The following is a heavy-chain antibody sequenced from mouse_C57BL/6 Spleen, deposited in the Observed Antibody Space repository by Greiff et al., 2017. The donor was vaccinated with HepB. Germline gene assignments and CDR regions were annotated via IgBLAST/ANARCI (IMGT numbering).Heavy chain of an antibody. V-gene: IGHV1-72*01. CDR2: IDPNSGGT. D-gene: IGHD2-5*01. Sequence: VQLQQSGAELVKPGASVKLSCKASGYTFTSYWMHWVKQRPGRGREWIGRIDPNSGGTKYNEKFKSKATLTVDKPSSTAYMQLSSLTSEDSAVYYCARGIVYYSNSFAYWGQGTLVTVSA. CDR1: GYTFTSYW. J-gene: IGHJ3*01. CDR3: ARGIVYYSNSFAY.